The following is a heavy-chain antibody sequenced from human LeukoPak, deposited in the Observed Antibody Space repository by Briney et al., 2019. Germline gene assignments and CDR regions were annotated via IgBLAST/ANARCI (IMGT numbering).Heavy chain of an antibody. V-gene: IGHV4-59*04. D-gene: IGHD3-10*01. J-gene: IGHJ4*02. Sequence: SETLSLTFTVSGGSISSYYWSWIRQPPGKGLEWIGTIYHRGNTYYNPSLMSRVTISLVTSKNQFSLRLTSVTAADTALYYCAREVESWFGDLLSYFDSWGQGTQVTVSS. CDR3: AREVESWFGDLLSYFDS. CDR1: GGSISSYY. CDR2: IYHRGNT.